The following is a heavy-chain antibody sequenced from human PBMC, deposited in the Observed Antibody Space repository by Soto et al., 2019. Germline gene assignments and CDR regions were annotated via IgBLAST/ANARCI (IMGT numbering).Heavy chain of an antibody. Sequence: SETLSLTCTVSGGSINSGGYYWSWIRQHPGKGLEWIGYIYYSGSTYYNPSLKSRVTISEDTSENQFSLKLSSVTAADTAVYYCARGASYYDILTNYAHYYFDYWGQGTLVTVSS. CDR2: IYYSGST. D-gene: IGHD3-9*01. J-gene: IGHJ4*02. CDR3: ARGASYYDILTNYAHYYFDY. CDR1: GGSINSGGYY. V-gene: IGHV4-31*03.